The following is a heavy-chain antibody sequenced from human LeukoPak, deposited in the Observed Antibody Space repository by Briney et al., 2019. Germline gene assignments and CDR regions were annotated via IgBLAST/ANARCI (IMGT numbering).Heavy chain of an antibody. V-gene: IGHV4-4*07. J-gene: IGHJ4*02. Sequence: SETLSLTCTVSGGSISSYYWRWIRQPAGKGLEWIGRIYTSGSTNYNPSLKSRVTMSVDTSKNQFSLKLSSVTAADTAVYYCARERYDILTGYHPFDYWGQGTLVTVSS. CDR1: GGSISSYY. D-gene: IGHD3-9*01. CDR3: ARERYDILTGYHPFDY. CDR2: IYTSGST.